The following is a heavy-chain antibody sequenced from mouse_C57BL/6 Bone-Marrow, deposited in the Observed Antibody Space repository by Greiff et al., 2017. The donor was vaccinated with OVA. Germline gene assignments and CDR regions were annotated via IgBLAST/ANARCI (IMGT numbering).Heavy chain of an antibody. CDR1: GFSLTSYG. CDR3: ARSPTYYYGNSGAWFAY. D-gene: IGHD1-1*01. Sequence: QVHVKQSGPGLVQPSQSLSITCTVSGFSLTSYGVHWVRQSPGKGLEWLGVIWSGGSTAYNAAFISRLSISKDNSERQVFFKKNRLQADDTAIYYCARSPTYYYGNSGAWFAYWGQGTLVTVSA. J-gene: IGHJ3*01. V-gene: IGHV2-2*01. CDR2: IWSGGST.